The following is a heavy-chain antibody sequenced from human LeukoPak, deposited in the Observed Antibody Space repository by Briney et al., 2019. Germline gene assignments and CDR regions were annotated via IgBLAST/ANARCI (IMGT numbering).Heavy chain of an antibody. CDR3: ARDYVWGSYRQDRLYFDY. V-gene: IGHV4-39*07. CDR1: GGSISSSSYY. Sequence: SETLSLTCTVSGGSISSSSYYWGWIRQPPGKGLEWIGSIYYSGSTYYNPSLKSRVTISVDTSKNQFSLKLSSVTAADTAVYYCARDYVWGSYRQDRLYFDYWGQGTLVTVSS. D-gene: IGHD3-16*02. CDR2: IYYSGST. J-gene: IGHJ4*02.